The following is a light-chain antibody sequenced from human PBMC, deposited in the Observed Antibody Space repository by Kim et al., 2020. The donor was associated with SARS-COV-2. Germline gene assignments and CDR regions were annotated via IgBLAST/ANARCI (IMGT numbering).Light chain of an antibody. J-gene: IGKJ5*01. CDR1: QNVRSGY. CDR2: DAS. V-gene: IGKV3-20*01. Sequence: SPGERATLSSRASQNVRSGYLSWDQQTPGQAPRLLIYDASSRATGIPDRFSGSGSGTDFTLTISRLEPEDFAVYYCQQYTGSPITFGQGTRLEIK. CDR3: QQYTGSPIT.